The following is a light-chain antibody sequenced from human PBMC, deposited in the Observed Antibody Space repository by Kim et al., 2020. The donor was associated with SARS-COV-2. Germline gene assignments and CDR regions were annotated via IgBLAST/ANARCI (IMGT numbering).Light chain of an antibody. Sequence: ASVGERVSIACRARQGIRNDFGWFQKKRGKATKSLIYGASSLQSGVPSKFSGSASETNFTLTISSLQPKHFATYYSQQYKGYPLTFGGGTKVDIK. CDR2: GAS. CDR1: QGIRND. J-gene: IGKJ4*01. V-gene: IGKV1-16*02. CDR3: QQYKGYPLT.